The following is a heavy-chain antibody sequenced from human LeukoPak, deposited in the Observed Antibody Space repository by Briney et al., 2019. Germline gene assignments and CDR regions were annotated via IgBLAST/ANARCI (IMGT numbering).Heavy chain of an antibody. V-gene: IGHV4-59*12. D-gene: IGHD4-11*01. J-gene: IGHJ6*03. CDR1: GGSISSYY. Sequence: SETLSLTCTVFGGSISSYYWSWIRQPPGKGLEWIGYIYYSGSTNYNPSLKSRVTISVDTSKNQFSLKLSSVTAADTAVYYCARVVSNYDYYYYYMDVWGKGTTVTVSS. CDR2: IYYSGST. CDR3: ARVVSNYDYYYYYMDV.